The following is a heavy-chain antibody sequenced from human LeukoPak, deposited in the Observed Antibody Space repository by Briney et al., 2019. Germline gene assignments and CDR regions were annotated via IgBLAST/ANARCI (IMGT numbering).Heavy chain of an antibody. D-gene: IGHD2-21*01. Sequence: SETLFLTCTVSGGSISSYYWSWIRQPPGKGLEWIGWIYYSGSTKYNPSLKSRVSIAVDTSKKQFSLKLNSVTAADTAIYYCARYGVRGSYHYYMDVWGKGTTITVSS. CDR2: IYYSGST. J-gene: IGHJ6*03. CDR3: ARYGVRGSYHYYMDV. CDR1: GGSISSYY. V-gene: IGHV4-59*01.